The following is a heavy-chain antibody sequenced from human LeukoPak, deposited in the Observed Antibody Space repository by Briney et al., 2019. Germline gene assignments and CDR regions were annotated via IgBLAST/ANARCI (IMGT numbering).Heavy chain of an antibody. Sequence: GGSLRLSCAASGFTFSNAWRSSVRHTPGEGLEWVGRIKSKTDGGTTDYAAPVKGRFTISRDESKNTLYLQMNSLKTENTAVYYCTTVSPDAPWGQGPLATASS. CDR1: GFTFSNAW. D-gene: IGHD1-14*01. CDR3: TTVSPDAP. V-gene: IGHV3-15*01. CDR2: IKSKTDGGTT. J-gene: IGHJ5*02.